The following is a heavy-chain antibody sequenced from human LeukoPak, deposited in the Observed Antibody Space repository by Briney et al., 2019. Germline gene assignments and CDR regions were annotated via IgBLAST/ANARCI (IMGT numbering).Heavy chain of an antibody. CDR1: VYTFTRYY. CDR3: AGGVSRDACVV. V-gene: IGHV1-46*01. D-gene: IGHD5/OR15-5a*01. Sequence: ASVKVSCKAFVYTFTRYYMHWVRQAPGQGLEWMGIINPNGCRTTYAQKFQGRVTITRQTSTTTVYMALSSLRSEYTAGYYIAGGVSRDACVVWGEGAMVTVSS. J-gene: IGHJ3*01. CDR2: INPNGCRT.